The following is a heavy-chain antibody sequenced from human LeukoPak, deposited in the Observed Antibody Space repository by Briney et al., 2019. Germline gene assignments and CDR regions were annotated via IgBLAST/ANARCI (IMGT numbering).Heavy chain of an antibody. J-gene: IGHJ4*02. CDR3: ARNIGSD. V-gene: IGHV3-74*01. Sequence: PGGSLRLSCAASGFTFSNAWMSWVRQAPGKGLVWVARIDSDGTLTSYADSVKGRFTISRDNAKNTVYLQMNSLRAEDTAIYYCARNIGSDWGQGTLVTVSS. CDR2: IDSDGTLT. D-gene: IGHD2/OR15-2a*01. CDR1: GFTFSNAW.